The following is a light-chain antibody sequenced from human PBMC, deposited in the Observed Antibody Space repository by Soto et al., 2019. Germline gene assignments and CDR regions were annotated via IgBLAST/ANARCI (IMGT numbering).Light chain of an antibody. CDR3: NSFTSFNTRV. Sequence: QSALTQPASVSGSPGQSITISCTGTSGDIGGYNSVSWYQQHPGKAPKLLIYEVVKRPSGVSNRFSGSKSGNTASLTISGLQADDEADYYCNSFTSFNTRVFGTGTKLTVL. V-gene: IGLV2-14*01. CDR2: EVV. J-gene: IGLJ1*01. CDR1: SGDIGGYNS.